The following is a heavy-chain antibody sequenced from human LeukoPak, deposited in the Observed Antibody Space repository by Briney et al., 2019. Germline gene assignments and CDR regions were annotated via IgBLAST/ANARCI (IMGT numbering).Heavy chain of an antibody. CDR2: ISGSGGST. Sequence: PGGSLRLSCAASVFTFSSYAMSWVRQAPGKGLEWVSAISGSGGSTYYADSVKGRFTISRDNSKNTLYLQMNSLRAEDTAVYYCAKGRGGYSGYVAWSYFDYWGQGTLVTVSS. D-gene: IGHD5-12*01. CDR1: VFTFSSYA. V-gene: IGHV3-23*01. CDR3: AKGRGGYSGYVAWSYFDY. J-gene: IGHJ4*02.